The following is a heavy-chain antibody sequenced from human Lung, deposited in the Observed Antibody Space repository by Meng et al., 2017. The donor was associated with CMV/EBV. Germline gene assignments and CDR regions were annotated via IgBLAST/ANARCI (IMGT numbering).Heavy chain of an antibody. J-gene: IGHJ4*02. CDR3: ARDPSVIITENFDF. V-gene: IGHV1-2*02. CDR1: GYTFSGYY. CDR2: INPKTGGT. Sequence: ASXXVSCKASGYTFSGYYMYWVRQAPGQGLEWMGWINPKTGGTRYAQKFQGRVSMTRDTSISTAYMELSRLRSDDTAVYYCARDPSVIITENFDFWGQGTLVTVSS. D-gene: IGHD1-14*01.